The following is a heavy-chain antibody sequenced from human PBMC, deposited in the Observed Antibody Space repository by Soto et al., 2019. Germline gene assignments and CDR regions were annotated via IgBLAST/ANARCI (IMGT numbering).Heavy chain of an antibody. CDR3: ARTASSGYFFDN. Sequence: QVQLVESGGGVVQPGRSLRLSCAASGFTFSSYGMHWVRQAPGKGLEWVAVIWYDGSNKYYGDSVKGRFTISRDNSKNTLYLQMHSLSAEGTAVYYCARTASSGYFFDNGGQGTLVTVSS. CDR1: GFTFSSYG. D-gene: IGHD3-22*01. V-gene: IGHV3-33*01. J-gene: IGHJ4*02. CDR2: IWYDGSNK.